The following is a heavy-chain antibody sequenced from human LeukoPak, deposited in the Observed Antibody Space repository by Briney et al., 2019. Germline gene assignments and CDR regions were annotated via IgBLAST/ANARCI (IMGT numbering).Heavy chain of an antibody. D-gene: IGHD2-2*01. Sequence: TPSETLSLTCAVSGGSISSSNWWSWVRQPPGKGLEWIGEIYHSGSTNYNPFLKSRVTISVDKSKNQFSLKLSSVTAADTAVYYCASLGYCSSTSCYLGYYYYGMDVWGQGTTVTVSS. CDR3: ASLGYCSSTSCYLGYYYYGMDV. J-gene: IGHJ6*02. CDR1: GGSISSSNW. CDR2: IYHSGST. V-gene: IGHV4-4*02.